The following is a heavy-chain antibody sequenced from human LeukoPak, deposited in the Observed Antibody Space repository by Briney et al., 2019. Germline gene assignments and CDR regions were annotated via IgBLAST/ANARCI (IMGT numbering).Heavy chain of an antibody. J-gene: IGHJ4*02. CDR1: GFTFSSYA. D-gene: IGHD4-17*01. CDR2: ISYDGSNK. CDR3: ARGGDGDRYFDY. V-gene: IGHV3-30-3*01. Sequence: PGRSLRLSCAASGFTFSSYAMHWVRQAPGKELEWVAVISYDGSNKYYADSVKGRFTISRDNSKNTLYLQMNSLRAEDTAVYYCARGGDGDRYFDYWGQGTLVTVSS.